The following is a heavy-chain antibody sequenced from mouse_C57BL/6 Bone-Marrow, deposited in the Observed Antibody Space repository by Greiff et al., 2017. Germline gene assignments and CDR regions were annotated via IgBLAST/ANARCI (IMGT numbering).Heavy chain of an antibody. J-gene: IGHJ4*01. CDR3: ARSDTRAMDY. CDR2: IYPGDGDT. CDR1: GYAFSSYW. V-gene: IGHV1-80*01. Sequence: VQLQQSGAELVKPGASVKISCKASGYAFSSYWMNWVKPRPGRGLEGIGQIYPGDGDTKYNGKFKGKATLTADKSSSTAYMQLSSLTSEDSAVYFCARSDTRAMDYWGQGTSVTVSS. D-gene: IGHD1-1*01.